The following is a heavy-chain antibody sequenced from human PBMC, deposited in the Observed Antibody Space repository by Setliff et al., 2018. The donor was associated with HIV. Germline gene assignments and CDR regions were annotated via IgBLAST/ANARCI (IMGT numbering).Heavy chain of an antibody. V-gene: IGHV2-70*16. D-gene: IGHD4-4*01. Sequence: SGPMLVNPTQTLTLTCIFSGFSLSTREMCVTWIRQPPGKALEWLARIDWDDDKFYSTSLKTRLTISKDTSKNQVVLTMTNMDPVDTATYYCARTTVQMYSFDSWGQGTLVTVSS. CDR1: GFSLSTREMC. CDR2: IDWDDDK. J-gene: IGHJ4*02. CDR3: ARTTVQMYSFDS.